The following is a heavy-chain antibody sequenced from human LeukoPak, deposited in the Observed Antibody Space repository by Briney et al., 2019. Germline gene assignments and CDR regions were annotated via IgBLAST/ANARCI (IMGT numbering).Heavy chain of an antibody. CDR2: ISRNGDTT. J-gene: IGHJ3*02. V-gene: IGHV3-64D*06. CDR3: VKALTDDTFDI. CDR1: GFTFSTFP. Sequence: GGSLRLSCAASGFTFSTFPMHWVRQAPGKGLEYFSAISRNGDTTYYADSAKGRFTISRDNSKNTLYLQMSSLRPEDTAVYYCVKALTDDTFDIWGQGTMVTVSS.